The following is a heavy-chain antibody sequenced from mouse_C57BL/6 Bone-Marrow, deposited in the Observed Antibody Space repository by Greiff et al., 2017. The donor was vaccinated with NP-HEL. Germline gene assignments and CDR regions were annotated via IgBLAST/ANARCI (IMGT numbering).Heavy chain of an antibody. J-gene: IGHJ3*01. Sequence: VQLQQPGAELVKPGASVKMSCKASGYTFTSYWITWVKQRPGQGLEWIGDIYPGSGSTNYNEKFKSKATLTVDTSSSTAYMQLSSLTSEDSAVYYCARYGNYGRWFAYWGQGTLVTVSA. CDR3: ARYGNYGRWFAY. CDR2: IYPGSGST. V-gene: IGHV1-55*01. D-gene: IGHD2-1*01. CDR1: GYTFTSYW.